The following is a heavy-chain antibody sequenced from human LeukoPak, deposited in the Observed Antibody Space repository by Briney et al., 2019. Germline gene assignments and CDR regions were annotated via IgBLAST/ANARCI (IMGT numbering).Heavy chain of an antibody. D-gene: IGHD3-22*01. Sequence: GSLRLSCTASGFIFNNFGLMWVRQAPGKRLEWVSAISNDGGGTTYAAFVKGRFTISRDNSKNTLFLQMNSLRAEDTALYYCSKGSSGYFADLWGQGTLVTVSS. CDR2: ISNDGGGT. J-gene: IGHJ5*02. CDR1: GFIFNNFG. V-gene: IGHV3-23*01. CDR3: SKGSSGYFADL.